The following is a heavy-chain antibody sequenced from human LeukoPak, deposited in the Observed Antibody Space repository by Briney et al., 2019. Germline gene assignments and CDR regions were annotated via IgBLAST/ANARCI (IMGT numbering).Heavy chain of an antibody. CDR1: GGTFSSYA. Sequence: ASVKVSCKASGGTFSSYAISWVRQAPGQGLEWMGGIIPIFGTANYAQKFQGRVTITTDESTSTAYMELSSLRSEDTAVYYCARVTLYSSSWSVYYFDYWGQGTLVTVSS. CDR3: ARVTLYSSSWSVYYFDY. CDR2: IIPIFGTA. J-gene: IGHJ4*02. V-gene: IGHV1-69*05. D-gene: IGHD6-13*01.